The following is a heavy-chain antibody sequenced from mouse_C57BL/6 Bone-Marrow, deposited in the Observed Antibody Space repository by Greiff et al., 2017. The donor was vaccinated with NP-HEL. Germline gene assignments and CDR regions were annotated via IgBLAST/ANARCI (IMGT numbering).Heavy chain of an antibody. D-gene: IGHD1-1*01. Sequence: VQLQQSGAELVKPGASVQLSCTASGFNIKDYYMHWVKQRTEQGLEWIGRIDPEDGETKYAPKFQGKATIPADTSSNTAYLQLSSLTSEDTAVYYWARLYYGSRGYWYFEVWGTGTTVTVSS. V-gene: IGHV14-2*01. J-gene: IGHJ1*03. CDR1: GFNIKDYY. CDR3: ARLYYGSRGYWYFEV. CDR2: IDPEDGET.